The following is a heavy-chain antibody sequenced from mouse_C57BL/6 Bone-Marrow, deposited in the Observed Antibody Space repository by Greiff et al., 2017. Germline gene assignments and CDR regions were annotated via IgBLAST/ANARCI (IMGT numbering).Heavy chain of an antibody. Sequence: QVQLKESGAELVRPGTSVKVSCKASGYAFTNYLIEWVKQRPGQGLEWIGVINPGSGGTNYNEKFKGKATLTADKSSSTAYMQLSSLTSEDSAVYFCARERIYYGNPFAYWGQGTLVTVSA. D-gene: IGHD2-1*01. J-gene: IGHJ3*01. CDR2: INPGSGGT. CDR1: GYAFTNYL. CDR3: ARERIYYGNPFAY. V-gene: IGHV1-54*01.